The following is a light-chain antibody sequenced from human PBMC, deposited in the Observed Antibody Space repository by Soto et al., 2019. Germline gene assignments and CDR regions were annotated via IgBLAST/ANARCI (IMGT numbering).Light chain of an antibody. V-gene: IGLV2-14*01. CDR2: EVS. Sequence: QSALTQPASVSGSPGQSITISCTGTSSDVGGYNYVSWYQQHPGKAPKLMIYEVSNRPSGVSNRFSGSKSGNTASLTISGLPAADEADVYCSSYTTISTLEVFGGGTKLTVL. CDR3: SSYTTISTLEV. J-gene: IGLJ3*02. CDR1: SSDVGGYNY.